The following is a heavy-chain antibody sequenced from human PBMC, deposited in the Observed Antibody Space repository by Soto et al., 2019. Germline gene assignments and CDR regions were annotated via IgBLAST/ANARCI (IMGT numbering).Heavy chain of an antibody. D-gene: IGHD4-17*01. CDR1: GGSISSGGYY. CDR3: ARTTVTTGTPYFDY. Sequence: SETLSLTCTVSGGSISSGGYYWSWIRQHPGKGLEWIGYIYYSGSTYYNPSLKSRVTISVDTSKNQFSLKLSSVTAADTAVYYCARTTVTTGTPYFDYWGQGTLVTVS. CDR2: IYYSGST. J-gene: IGHJ4*02. V-gene: IGHV4-31*03.